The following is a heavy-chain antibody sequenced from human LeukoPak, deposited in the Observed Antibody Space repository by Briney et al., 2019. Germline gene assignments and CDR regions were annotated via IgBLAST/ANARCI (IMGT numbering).Heavy chain of an antibody. D-gene: IGHD6-13*01. CDR3: ARVPIAAAGTRKHVFDY. V-gene: IGHV3-23*01. J-gene: IGHJ4*02. CDR1: GFIFSTCA. Sequence: GGSLRLSCAASGFIFSTCAMNWVRQAPGKGLEWVSAISGSGGTTYYADSVKGRFTISRDNSKNTLYLQMNSLRAEDTAVYYCARVPIAAAGTRKHVFDYWGQGTLVTVSS. CDR2: ISGSGGTT.